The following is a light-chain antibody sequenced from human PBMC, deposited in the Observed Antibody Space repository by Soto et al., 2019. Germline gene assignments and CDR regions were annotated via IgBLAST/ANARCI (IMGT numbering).Light chain of an antibody. CDR2: TTS. CDR1: QGVRDW. J-gene: IGKJ3*01. CDR3: LQQYFYPFT. V-gene: IGKV1-12*01. Sequence: DIQMTQSPSSVSASVGDRVTITCRASQGVRDWVAWYQQKPGKAPKLLFSTTSTLEDGVPSRFSGSASGTEFTLTISSLQPEDFATYYCLQQYFYPFTFGPGTTVDLK.